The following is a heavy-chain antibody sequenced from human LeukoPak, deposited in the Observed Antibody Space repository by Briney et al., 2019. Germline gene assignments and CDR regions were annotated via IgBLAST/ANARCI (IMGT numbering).Heavy chain of an antibody. Sequence: PSETLSLTCTVSGGSISSYYWRWIRQPPGKGLEWIGYIYYSGSTNYNPSLKSRVTISVDTSKNQFSLKLSSVTAADTAVYYCARDGGATIRGDYFDYWGQGTLVTVSS. CDR2: IYYSGST. CDR3: ARDGGATIRGDYFDY. CDR1: GGSISSYY. V-gene: IGHV4-59*01. J-gene: IGHJ4*02. D-gene: IGHD5-12*01.